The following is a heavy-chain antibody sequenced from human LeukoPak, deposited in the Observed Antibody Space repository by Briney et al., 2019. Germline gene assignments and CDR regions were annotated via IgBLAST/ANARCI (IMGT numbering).Heavy chain of an antibody. J-gene: IGHJ6*03. D-gene: IGHD2-2*01. Sequence: PSETLSLTCAVYGGSFSGYYWSWIRQPPGRGLEWIGEINHSGSTNYNPSLKSRVTISVDTSKNQFSLKLSSVTAADTAVYYCARGVLAAHYYYYYYYMDVWGKGTTVTVSS. CDR1: GGSFSGYY. CDR3: ARGVLAAHYYYYYYYMDV. V-gene: IGHV4-34*01. CDR2: INHSGST.